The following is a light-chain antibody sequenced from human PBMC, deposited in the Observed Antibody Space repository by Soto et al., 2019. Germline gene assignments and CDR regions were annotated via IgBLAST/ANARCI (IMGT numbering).Light chain of an antibody. J-gene: IGKJ1*01. CDR1: QSVSSN. V-gene: IGKV3-15*01. Sequence: DIVMTQSPATLPVSPGERATLSCRASQSVSSNLAWYQQKPGQAPRFLIYGASTRATGIPARFSGSGSGTEFTLTISSLQPDDFATYYCQHYNSYSEAFGQGTKVDIK. CDR3: QHYNSYSEA. CDR2: GAS.